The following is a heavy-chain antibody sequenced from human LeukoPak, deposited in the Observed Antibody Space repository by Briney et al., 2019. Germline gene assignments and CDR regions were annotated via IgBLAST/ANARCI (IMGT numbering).Heavy chain of an antibody. CDR2: IDPEDGET. J-gene: IGHJ4*02. Sequence: ASVKVSCKVSGYTFNSYFIHWVQQAPGKGPEWMGLIDPEDGETIYAENFQGRVTIAADTSTDTAYLELTNLRSHDTAVYYCATFPRGPRNCWGQGTLVNVSS. CDR3: ATFPRGPRNC. CDR1: GYTFNSYF. V-gene: IGHV1-69-2*01. D-gene: IGHD1-14*01.